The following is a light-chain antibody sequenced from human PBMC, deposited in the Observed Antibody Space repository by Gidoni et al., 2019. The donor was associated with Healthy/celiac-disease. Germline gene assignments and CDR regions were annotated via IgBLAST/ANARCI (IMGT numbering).Light chain of an antibody. CDR2: KAS. CDR1: QSISSW. J-gene: IGKJ5*01. V-gene: IGKV1-5*03. CDR3: QQYNSYSIT. Sequence: DIQMTQSPSTLSASVGDRVTITCRASQSISSWLAWYPQKPGKAPKLLIYKASSLASGVPSRFSGSGSGTEFTLTISSLQPDDFATYYCQQYNSYSITFGQGTRLEIK.